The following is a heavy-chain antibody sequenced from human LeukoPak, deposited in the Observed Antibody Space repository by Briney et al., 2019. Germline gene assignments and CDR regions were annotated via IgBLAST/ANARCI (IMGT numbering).Heavy chain of an antibody. Sequence: GGSLRLSCAASGLSFSSYALSWVRQAPGKGLEWVSSIGVGGFTYYADSVKGRFTISRDNSKNTVDLQMDSLRAEDTALYHCATGKGAAAKFYFDDWGQGTRVTVTS. V-gene: IGHV3-23*01. D-gene: IGHD6-13*01. CDR1: GLSFSSYA. CDR2: IGVGGFT. J-gene: IGHJ4*02. CDR3: ATGKGAAAKFYFDD.